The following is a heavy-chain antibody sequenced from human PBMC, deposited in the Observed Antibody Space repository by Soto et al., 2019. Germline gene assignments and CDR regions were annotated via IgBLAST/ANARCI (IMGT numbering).Heavy chain of an antibody. J-gene: IGHJ6*02. CDR1: GGSISSNNW. D-gene: IGHD3-22*01. CDR2: IHHSEST. CDR3: ARTSYYDSTGYYNMDV. Sequence: PSETLSLTCAISGGSISSNNWWTWVRQSPGKGLEWIGEIHHSESTNYNPSLNSRVAISVCKSKNQFSLKLTSVTAADTADYYCARTSYYDSTGYYNMDVWGQGTTVT. V-gene: IGHV4-4*02.